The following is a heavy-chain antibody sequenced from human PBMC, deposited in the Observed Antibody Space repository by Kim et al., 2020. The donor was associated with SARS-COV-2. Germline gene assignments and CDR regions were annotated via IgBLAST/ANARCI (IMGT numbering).Heavy chain of an antibody. D-gene: IGHD3-22*01. CDR2: DK. CDR3: AREPNGYYDY. Sequence: DKCYMTSVQARYTISSDNAKNTLDLQMNSQRAEDTAVYYCAREPNGYYDYWGQGTLVTVSS. V-gene: IGHV3-7*03. J-gene: IGHJ4*02.